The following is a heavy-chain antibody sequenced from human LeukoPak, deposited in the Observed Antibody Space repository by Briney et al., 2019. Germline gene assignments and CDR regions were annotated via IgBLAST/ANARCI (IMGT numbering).Heavy chain of an antibody. CDR2: VSGSGDNT. V-gene: IGHV3-23*01. Sequence: GGSLRLSCAASGFTFSSYAMSWVRQAPGKGLEWVSSVSGSGDNTYYADSVKDRFSISRDNSKTTVSLQMNSLRAEDTAVYYCAKGRGTAVTSAANYWGQGTLVTVSS. CDR3: AKGRGTAVTSAANY. CDR1: GFTFSSYA. D-gene: IGHD4-17*01. J-gene: IGHJ4*02.